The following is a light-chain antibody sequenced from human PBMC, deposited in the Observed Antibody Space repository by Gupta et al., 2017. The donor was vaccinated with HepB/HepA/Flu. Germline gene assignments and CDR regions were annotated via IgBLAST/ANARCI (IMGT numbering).Light chain of an antibody. J-gene: IGKJ2*01. CDR3: RHYNEWPRT. CDR1: QSVSSN. V-gene: IGKV3-15*01. CDR2: GAS. Sequence: EIVMTQSPATLSVSPGERAILSCRASQSVSSNLAWVQQKPGQSPRLLIYGASTRATGIPARFSGSGSGTEFTLAINSLQSEDFAVYYCRHYNEWPRTFGQGTKLGIK.